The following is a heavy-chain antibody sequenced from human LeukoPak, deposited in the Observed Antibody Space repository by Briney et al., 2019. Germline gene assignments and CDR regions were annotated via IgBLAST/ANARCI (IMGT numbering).Heavy chain of an antibody. V-gene: IGHV1-2*02. Sequence: GASVKVSCKTSGYTFTDYYVHWVRQAPGQGLEWMGYIVPDSGGADYDQKFQGRVTMTRDKSISTVYMELSSLRSDDTAVYYCSTEDKYWSGANCGKCWGQGTLVTVSS. J-gene: IGHJ4*02. CDR3: STEDKYWSGANCGKC. D-gene: IGHD3-3*01. CDR1: GYTFTDYY. CDR2: IVPDSGGA.